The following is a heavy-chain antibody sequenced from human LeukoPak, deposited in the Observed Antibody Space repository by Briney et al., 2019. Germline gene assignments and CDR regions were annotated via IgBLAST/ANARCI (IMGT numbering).Heavy chain of an antibody. Sequence: GGSLRLSCAASGFTFSSYAMSWVRQAPGKGLEWVSAISGSGGSTYYVDSVKGRFTISRDNSRNTLYLQMNSLRAEDTAVYYCAVQDIVVVPAAIRTDYWGQGTLVTVSS. D-gene: IGHD2-2*02. CDR1: GFTFSSYA. V-gene: IGHV3-23*01. CDR3: AVQDIVVVPAAIRTDY. J-gene: IGHJ4*02. CDR2: ISGSGGST.